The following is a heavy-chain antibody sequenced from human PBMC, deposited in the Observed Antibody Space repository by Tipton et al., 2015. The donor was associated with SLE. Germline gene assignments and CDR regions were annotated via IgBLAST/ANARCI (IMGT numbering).Heavy chain of an antibody. J-gene: IGHJ2*01. Sequence: SLRLSCAASGFTFSSYSMNWVRQAPGKGLEWVSYISSSNSTIYYADSVKGRFTISRDNAKNSLYLQMNSLRAEDTAVYYCARDPPYGDYDPYWYFDLWGRGTLVTVSS. V-gene: IGHV3-48*01. CDR2: ISSSNSTI. CDR3: ARDPPYGDYDPYWYFDL. D-gene: IGHD4-17*01. CDR1: GFTFSSYS.